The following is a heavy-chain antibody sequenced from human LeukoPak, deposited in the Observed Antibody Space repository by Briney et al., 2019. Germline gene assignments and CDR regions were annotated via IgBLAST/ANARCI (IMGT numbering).Heavy chain of an antibody. Sequence: SQTLSLTCAISGDSVSTNSSWNWIRQSPSRGLEWLGRTYYRSKWYNDYVVSVKGRINISSDTSKNQFSLHLNSVTPEDTAVYFCARGGQGDGYSADEAFDIWGQGTMVTVS. CDR2: TYYRSKWYN. J-gene: IGHJ3*02. D-gene: IGHD5-18*01. V-gene: IGHV6-1*01. CDR1: GDSVSTNSS. CDR3: ARGGQGDGYSADEAFDI.